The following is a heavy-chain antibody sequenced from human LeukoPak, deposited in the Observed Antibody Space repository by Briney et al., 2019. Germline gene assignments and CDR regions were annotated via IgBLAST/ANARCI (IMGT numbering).Heavy chain of an antibody. V-gene: IGHV3-7*01. Sequence: GGSLRLSCAASGFTFSSYWMSWVRQAPGKGLEWVANIKQDGSEKYYVDSVKGRFTISRDNAKNSLYLQMNSLRAEDTAVYYCARDHPGDYYYYMDVWGKGTTVTVSS. CDR3: ARDHPGDYYYYMDV. CDR1: GFTFSSYW. CDR2: IKQDGSEK. J-gene: IGHJ6*03.